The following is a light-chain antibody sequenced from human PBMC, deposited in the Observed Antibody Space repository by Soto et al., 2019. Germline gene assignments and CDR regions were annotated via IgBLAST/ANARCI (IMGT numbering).Light chain of an antibody. CDR2: AAS. J-gene: IGKJ3*01. V-gene: IGKV1-9*01. Sequence: DIQLTQSPSFLSASVGDRVTITCRASQGISSYFAWYQQKPGRAPNLLIYAASTVQSEVPSRCGGRGYGTVFTRTIDSLQPEEFATYHCQQLHRYLFGPGTKVDIK. CDR1: QGISSY. CDR3: QQLHRYL.